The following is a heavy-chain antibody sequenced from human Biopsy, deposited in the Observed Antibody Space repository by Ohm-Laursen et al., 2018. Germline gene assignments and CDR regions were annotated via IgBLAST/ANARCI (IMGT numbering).Heavy chain of an antibody. Sequence: SVKVSCKASGYTFTGHSCHWARQAPGQRLEWVGRIDPNSDDTKYAQKFQGRIAMTTDTSITTAYLEVSSLTSDDAAVYFCARASAYGVFDVWGQGTIVTVSS. D-gene: IGHD4/OR15-4a*01. CDR1: GYTFTGHS. V-gene: IGHV1-2*06. CDR2: IDPNSDDT. J-gene: IGHJ3*01. CDR3: ARASAYGVFDV.